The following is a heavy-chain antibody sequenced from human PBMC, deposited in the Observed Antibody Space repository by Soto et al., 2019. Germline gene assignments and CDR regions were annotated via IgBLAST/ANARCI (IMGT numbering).Heavy chain of an antibody. D-gene: IGHD3-16*01. CDR2: ISYDGSNK. J-gene: IGHJ6*02. CDR1: GFTFSSYG. Sequence: PGGSLRLSCAASGFTFSSYGMHWVRQAPGKGLEWVAVISYDGSNKYYADSVKGRFTISRDNSKNTLYLQMNSLRAEDTAVYYCAKDYARPSSYYYYGMDVWGQGTTVTVSS. CDR3: AKDYARPSSYYYYGMDV. V-gene: IGHV3-30*18.